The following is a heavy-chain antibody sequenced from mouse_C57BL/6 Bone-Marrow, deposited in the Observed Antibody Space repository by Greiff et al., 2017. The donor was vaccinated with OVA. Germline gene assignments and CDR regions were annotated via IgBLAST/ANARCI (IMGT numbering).Heavy chain of an antibody. V-gene: IGHV1-5*01. CDR3: TRGYYYGSSGFAY. CDR1: GYTFTSYW. J-gene: IGHJ3*01. Sequence: EVKLVESGTVLARPGASVKMSCKTSGYTFTSYWMHWVKQRHGQGLEWIGAIYPGNSDTSYNQKFKGKAKLTAVTSASTAYMELSSLTNEDSAVYYCTRGYYYGSSGFAYWGQGTLVTVSA. D-gene: IGHD1-1*01. CDR2: IYPGNSDT.